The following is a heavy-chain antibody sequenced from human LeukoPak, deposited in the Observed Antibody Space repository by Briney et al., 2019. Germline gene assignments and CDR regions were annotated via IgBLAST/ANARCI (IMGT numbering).Heavy chain of an antibody. CDR1: GFTFSSSA. D-gene: IGHD5-18*01. J-gene: IGHJ4*01. Sequence: PGGSLRLSCAASGFTFSSSAMSWVRQAPGKGLEWVSGISGSGGSTYYADSVKGRFTISRDNSKNTLYLQMNSLRVEDMAVYFCAKFRGYSYGPIGYWGQGTLVTVSS. CDR3: AKFRGYSYGPIGY. V-gene: IGHV3-23*01. CDR2: ISGSGGST.